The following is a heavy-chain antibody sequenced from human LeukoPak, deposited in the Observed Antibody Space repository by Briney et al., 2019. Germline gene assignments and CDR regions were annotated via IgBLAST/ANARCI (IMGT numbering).Heavy chain of an antibody. J-gene: IGHJ4*02. Sequence: SETLSLTCTVSGGSISSYYWSWIRQPPGKGLEWIGYIYYSGSTNYNPSLKSRVTISVDTSNNQFSLKLSSVTAADTAVYYCARAVTIFGVAPDYWGQGTLVTVSS. D-gene: IGHD3-3*01. CDR3: ARAVTIFGVAPDY. CDR2: IYYSGST. V-gene: IGHV4-59*01. CDR1: GGSISSYY.